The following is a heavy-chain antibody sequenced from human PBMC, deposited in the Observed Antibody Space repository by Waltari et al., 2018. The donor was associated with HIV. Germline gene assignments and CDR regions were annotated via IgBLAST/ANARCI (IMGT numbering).Heavy chain of an antibody. Sequence: VQLVQSGAELKTPGASVEFSCRASGYSFTAYYIHWVRQAPGKGLEWVAFIHYDGNKRYFGDSVEGRFTISRDNARNRVVLQLNSVRLEDTGVYYCAKDDSSSYFIGYYNYALEAWGQGTTVIVSS. CDR3: AKDDSSSYFIGYYNYALEA. J-gene: IGHJ6*02. D-gene: IGHD6-13*01. V-gene: IGHV3-30*02. CDR2: IHYDGNKR. CDR1: GYSFTAYY.